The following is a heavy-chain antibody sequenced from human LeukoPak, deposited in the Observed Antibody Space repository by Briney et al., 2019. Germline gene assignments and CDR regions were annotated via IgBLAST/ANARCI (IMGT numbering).Heavy chain of an antibody. CDR1: GFTLSSFW. J-gene: IGHJ4*02. Sequence: PGGSLRLSCAASGFTLSSFWMSWVRQSPGPGLKWVANIQQDGSERYHVDSVKGRFTISRDNAKNSLYLQMNSLTAEDTAVYYCARDSGIAGYYFDYWGQGSLVTVSS. CDR3: ARDSGIAGYYFDY. V-gene: IGHV3-7*01. D-gene: IGHD6-13*01. CDR2: IQQDGSER.